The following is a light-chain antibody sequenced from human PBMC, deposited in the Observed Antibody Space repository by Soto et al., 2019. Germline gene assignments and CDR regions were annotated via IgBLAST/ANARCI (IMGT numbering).Light chain of an antibody. CDR2: LGS. V-gene: IGKV2-28*01. Sequence: IVMTQSPLSLPVTPGEPASISCRSSQSLLHSSGDTYLDWYLQKPGQSPQLLIYLGSNRASGVPDRFSGSGSGTDFTLKISRVEAEDVGVYYCMQALQTPWTFDQGTKVEIK. J-gene: IGKJ1*01. CDR1: QSLLHSSGDTY. CDR3: MQALQTPWT.